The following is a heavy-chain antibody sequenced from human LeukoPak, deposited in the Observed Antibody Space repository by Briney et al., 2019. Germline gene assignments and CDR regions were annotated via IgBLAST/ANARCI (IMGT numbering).Heavy chain of an antibody. CDR1: GYTFTGYY. V-gene: IGHV1-2*02. CDR3: ARDREGYYDILTGYYGVGAFDI. J-gene: IGHJ3*02. D-gene: IGHD3-9*01. Sequence: ASVKVSCKASGYTFTGYYMHWVRQAPGQGLEWMGWINPNSGVTNYAQKFQGRVTMTRDTSISTAYMELSRLRSDDTAVYYCARDREGYYDILTGYYGVGAFDIWGQGTMVTVSS. CDR2: INPNSGVT.